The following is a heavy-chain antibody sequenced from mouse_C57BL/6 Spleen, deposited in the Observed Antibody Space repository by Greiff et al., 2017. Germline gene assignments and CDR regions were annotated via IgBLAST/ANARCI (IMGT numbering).Heavy chain of an antibody. V-gene: IGHV5-17*01. CDR2: ISSGSSTI. D-gene: IGHD1-1*01. J-gene: IGHJ4*01. Sequence: EVQRVESGGGLVKPGGSLKLSCAASGFTFSDYGMHWVRQAPEKGLEWVAYISSGSSTIYYADTVKGRFTISRDNAKNTLFLQMTSLRSEDTAMYYCAGVYGSSDEYAMDYWGQGTSVTVSS. CDR3: AGVYGSSDEYAMDY. CDR1: GFTFSDYG.